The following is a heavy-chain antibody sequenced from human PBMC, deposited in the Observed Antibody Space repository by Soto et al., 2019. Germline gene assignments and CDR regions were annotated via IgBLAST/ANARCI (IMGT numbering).Heavy chain of an antibody. CDR1: GGSISSSSYY. Sequence: SETLSLTCTVSGGSISSSSYYWGWIRQPPGKGLEWIGSIYYSGSTYYNPSLKSRVTISVDTSKNQFSLKLSSVTAADTAVYYCARKIDYGVPVFDYWGQGTLVTVSS. D-gene: IGHD4-17*01. CDR3: ARKIDYGVPVFDY. CDR2: IYYSGST. V-gene: IGHV4-39*01. J-gene: IGHJ4*02.